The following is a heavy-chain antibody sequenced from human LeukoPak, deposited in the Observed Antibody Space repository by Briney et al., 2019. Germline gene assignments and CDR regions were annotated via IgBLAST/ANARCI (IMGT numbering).Heavy chain of an antibody. J-gene: IGHJ4*02. CDR2: INAGNGNT. CDR1: GYIFTKYV. CDR3: AREGYCSSTSCYYFDY. D-gene: IGHD2-2*01. V-gene: IGHV1-3*01. Sequence: ASVKVSCEASGYIFTKYVVHWVRQAPGQRLEWMGWINAGNGNTKYSQKFQGRVTITRDTSASTAYMELSSLRSEDTAVYYCAREGYCSSTSCYYFDYWGQGTLVTVSS.